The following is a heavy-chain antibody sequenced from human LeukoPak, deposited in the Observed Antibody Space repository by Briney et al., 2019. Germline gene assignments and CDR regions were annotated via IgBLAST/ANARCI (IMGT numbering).Heavy chain of an antibody. V-gene: IGHV3-48*03. CDR1: SLTFSSYE. J-gene: IGHJ5*02. Sequence: GGSLRLSCSASSLTFSSYEMNWVRQAPRKRLEWVSYISSSGTTVYYADSVKGRFPISRDNARKSLYLQMNSLRAEDAAICYCVGQIWLWPWGQGTLLTVST. CDR3: VGQIWLWP. D-gene: IGHD5-24*01. CDR2: ISSSGTTV.